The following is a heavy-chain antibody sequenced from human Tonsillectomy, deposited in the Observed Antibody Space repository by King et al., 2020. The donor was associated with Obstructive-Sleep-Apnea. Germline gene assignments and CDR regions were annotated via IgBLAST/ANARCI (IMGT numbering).Heavy chain of an antibody. V-gene: IGHV4-39*07. D-gene: IGHD5-18*01. CDR3: AREGGILDKAMVMGIDY. CDR2: IYYSGST. J-gene: IGHJ4*02. CDR1: GGSISSSSYY. Sequence: QLQESGPGLVKPSETLSLTCTVSGGSISSSSYYWGWIRQPPGKGLEWIGSIYYSGSTYYNPSPKSRVTISVDTSKNQFSLKLSSVTAADTAVYYCAREGGILDKAMVMGIDYWGQGTLVTVSS.